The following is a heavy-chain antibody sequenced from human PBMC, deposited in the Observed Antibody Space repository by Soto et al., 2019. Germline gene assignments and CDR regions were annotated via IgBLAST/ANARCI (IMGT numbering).Heavy chain of an antibody. J-gene: IGHJ6*02. CDR1: GGSVSSGSYY. V-gene: IGHV4-61*01. D-gene: IGHD5-12*01. Sequence: QVQLQESGPGLVKPSETLSLTCTVSGGSVSSGSYYWSWIRQPPGKGLEWIGYIYYSGSTNYNPALKSRVTISVDTSKNQFSLKLSSVTAADTAVYYCARGRLSHGGYSDYYHYYYGMDVWGQGTTVTVSS. CDR2: IYYSGST. CDR3: ARGRLSHGGYSDYYHYYYGMDV.